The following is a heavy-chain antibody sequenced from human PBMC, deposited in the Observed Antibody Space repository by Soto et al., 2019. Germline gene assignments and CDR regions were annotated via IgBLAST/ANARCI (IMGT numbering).Heavy chain of an antibody. CDR2: IYPGDSDT. Sequence: PGVSLKVPCKASGYNFFSHWIAWVRQKPGRGLELMGKIYPGDSDTKYSPSFQGQVTISADKSISTAYLQLNRLTASDTATYCCARHYLGLSPYDVWGEGSLVTVYS. CDR1: GYNFFSHW. J-gene: IGHJ4*02. D-gene: IGHD7-27*01. V-gene: IGHV5-51*01. CDR3: ARHYLGLSPYDV.